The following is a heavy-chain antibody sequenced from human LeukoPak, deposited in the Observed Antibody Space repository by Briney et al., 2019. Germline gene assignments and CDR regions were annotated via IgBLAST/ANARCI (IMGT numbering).Heavy chain of an antibody. Sequence: GRSLRLSCAASGFTFDDYAMHWVRQAPGKGLEWVSGISWNSGSIGYADSVKGRFTISRDNAKNSLYLQMNSLRAEDTAVYYCARAHVDTAMAGDYWGQGTLVTVSS. D-gene: IGHD5-18*01. CDR3: ARAHVDTAMAGDY. CDR2: ISWNSGSI. V-gene: IGHV3-9*01. CDR1: GFTFDDYA. J-gene: IGHJ4*02.